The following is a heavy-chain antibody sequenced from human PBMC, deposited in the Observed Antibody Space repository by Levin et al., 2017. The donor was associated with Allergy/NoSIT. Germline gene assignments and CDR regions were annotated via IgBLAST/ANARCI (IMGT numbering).Heavy chain of an antibody. Sequence: SETLSLTCAVYGGSFSGYYWSWIRQPPGKGLEWIGEINHSGSTNYNPSLKSRVTISVDTSKNQFSLKLSSVTAADTAVYYCASNRRVYYYGSGSPYYYYYMDVWGKGTTVTVSS. CDR1: GGSFSGYY. CDR3: ASNRRVYYYGSGSPYYYYYMDV. V-gene: IGHV4-34*01. J-gene: IGHJ6*03. CDR2: INHSGST. D-gene: IGHD3-10*01.